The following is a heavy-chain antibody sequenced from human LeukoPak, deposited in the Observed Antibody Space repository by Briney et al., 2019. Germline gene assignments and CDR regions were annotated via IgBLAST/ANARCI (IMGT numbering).Heavy chain of an antibody. V-gene: IGHV4-30-2*01. D-gene: IGHD2-15*01. CDR2: ICHSGST. CDR1: GGSISSGGYS. Sequence: PSQTLSLTCAVSGGSISSGGYSWSWIRQPPGKGLEWIGYICHSGSTYYNPSLKSRVTISVDRSKNQFSLKLSSVTAADTAVYYCARRYCSGGSCYSVSGNNWFDPWGQGTLVTVSS. CDR3: ARRYCSGGSCYSVSGNNWFDP. J-gene: IGHJ5*02.